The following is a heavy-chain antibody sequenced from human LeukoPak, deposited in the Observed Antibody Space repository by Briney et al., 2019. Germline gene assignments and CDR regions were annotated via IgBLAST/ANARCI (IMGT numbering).Heavy chain of an antibody. Sequence: SVKVSCKASGGTFSSYAISWVRQAPGQGLEWMGGIIPIFGTANYAQKFQGRVTITADESTSTAYIELRSLTSDDTAAYYCAREWWGYDVLTGDNWFDPWGQGTLVTVSS. D-gene: IGHD3-9*01. CDR1: GGTFSSYA. CDR2: IIPIFGTA. V-gene: IGHV1-69*13. CDR3: AREWWGYDVLTGDNWFDP. J-gene: IGHJ5*02.